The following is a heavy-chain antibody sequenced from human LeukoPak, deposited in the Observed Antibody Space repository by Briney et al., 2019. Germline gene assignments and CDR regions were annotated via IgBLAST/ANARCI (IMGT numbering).Heavy chain of an antibody. CDR2: IYYSGST. CDR3: ARDFWMGFDP. CDR1: GGSISSGGYY. Sequence: SETLSLTCTVSGGSISSGGYYWSWIRQHPEKGLEWIGYIYYSGSTYYNPSLKSRVTISVDTSKNQFSLKLSSVTAADTAVYYCARDFWMGFDPWGQGTLVTVSS. J-gene: IGHJ5*02. V-gene: IGHV4-31*03. D-gene: IGHD3-3*01.